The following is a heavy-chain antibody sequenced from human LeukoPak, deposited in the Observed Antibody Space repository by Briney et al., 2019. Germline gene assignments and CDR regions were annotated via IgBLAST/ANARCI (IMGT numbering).Heavy chain of an antibody. V-gene: IGHV7-4-1*02. CDR1: GYTFTGYG. CDR3: AKCYGSSINYNNMDV. J-gene: IGHJ6*02. D-gene: IGHD3-10*01. Sequence: GASVKVSCKASGYTFTGYGISWVRQAPGQGLEWMGWINTNTGNPTYAQGFTGRFVFSLDTSVSTAYLQISSLKAEDTAVYYCAKCYGSSINYNNMDVWGQGTTVTVSS. CDR2: INTNTGNP.